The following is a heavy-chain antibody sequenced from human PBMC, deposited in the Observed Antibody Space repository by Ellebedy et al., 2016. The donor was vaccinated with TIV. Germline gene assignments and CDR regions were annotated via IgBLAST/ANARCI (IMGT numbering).Heavy chain of an antibody. CDR1: GFTFSSYA. CDR2: ISGSGGST. J-gene: IGHJ6*02. Sequence: PGGSLRLSCAASGFTFSSYAMSWVRQAPGKGLEWVSAISGSGGSTYYADSVKGRFTISRDNSKNTLYLQMNSLRAEDTAVYYCAREGARTMVRGVIGVWFYYDGMDVWGQGTTVTVSS. CDR3: AREGARTMVRGVIGVWFYYDGMDV. V-gene: IGHV3-23*01. D-gene: IGHD3-10*01.